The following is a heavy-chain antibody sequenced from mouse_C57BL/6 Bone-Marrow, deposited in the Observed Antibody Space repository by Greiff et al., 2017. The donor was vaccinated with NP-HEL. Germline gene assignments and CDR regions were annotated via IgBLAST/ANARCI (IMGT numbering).Heavy chain of an antibody. D-gene: IGHD1-3*01. J-gene: IGHJ4*01. CDR1: GFTFSSYG. CDR3: ARGKVDAMDY. Sequence: EVQGVESGGDLVKPGGSLKLSCAASGFTFSSYGMSWVRQTPDKRLEWVATISSGGSYTYYPDSVKGRFTISRDNAKNTLYLQMSSLKSEDTAMYYCARGKVDAMDYWGQGTSVTVSS. V-gene: IGHV5-6*01. CDR2: ISSGGSYT.